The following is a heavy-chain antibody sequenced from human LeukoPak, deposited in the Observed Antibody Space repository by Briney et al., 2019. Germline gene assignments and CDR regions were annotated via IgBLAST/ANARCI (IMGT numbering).Heavy chain of an antibody. CDR2: IYYSGST. V-gene: IGHV4-39*07. D-gene: IGHD3-10*01. J-gene: IGHJ6*02. CDR1: GGSLSSSSYY. CDR3: ARGRDYYGSGSYYGMDV. Sequence: SETLSLTCTVYGGSLSSSSYYWGWIRQPPGKGLEWIVSIYYSGSTYYNPSLKSRVTISVDTSKNQFSLKLSSVTAADTAVYYCARGRDYYGSGSYYGMDVWSQGTTATVPS.